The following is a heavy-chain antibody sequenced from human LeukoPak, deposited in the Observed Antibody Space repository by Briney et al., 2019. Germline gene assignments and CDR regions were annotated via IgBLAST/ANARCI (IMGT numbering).Heavy chain of an antibody. CDR3: ARHLAMTFYYYYYMDV. Sequence: SETLSLTCTVSGGSISSSRYYWGWIRQPPGKGLEWVGSISYSVSTYYNPSLKSRVTISVDTSKNQFSLTLSSVTAADTAVYYCARHLAMTFYYYYYMDVWGRGTTVTVSS. CDR2: ISYSVST. J-gene: IGHJ6*03. V-gene: IGHV4-39*01. D-gene: IGHD2-21*02. CDR1: GGSISSSRYY.